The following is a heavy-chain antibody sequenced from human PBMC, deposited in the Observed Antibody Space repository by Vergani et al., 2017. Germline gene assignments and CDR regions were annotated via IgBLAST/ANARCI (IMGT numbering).Heavy chain of an antibody. CDR1: GYSITNYW. CDR2: IYAGDSDV. Sequence: EVQLVQSGAEVKKPGESLKISCQGSGYSITNYWIAWVRQRPGKGLEWMGIIYAGDSDVRYSPSFQGQVTMSVDKSLSTAYLQWSSLKASDTATYYCAKTQDFSSLYSSYNWFGPWGQGTQVTVSS. V-gene: IGHV5-51*03. D-gene: IGHD3-3*01. CDR3: AKTQDFSSLYSSYNWFGP. J-gene: IGHJ5*02.